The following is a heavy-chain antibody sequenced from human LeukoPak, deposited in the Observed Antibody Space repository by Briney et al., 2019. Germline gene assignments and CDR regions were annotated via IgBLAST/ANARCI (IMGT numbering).Heavy chain of an antibody. V-gene: IGHV3-23*01. CDR1: GFTFNNYA. CDR2: ISGSGGST. D-gene: IGHD2-21*02. CDR3: AKSPVVVTAVFDY. J-gene: IGHJ4*02. Sequence: PGGSLGFSRAASGFTFNNYAMSWVRQTPGKGLEGVSVISGSGGSTYYPRSVKGRFTISRDNSKNTLYLQMNSLRAEDTAVYYCAKSPVVVTAVFDYWGQGPLV.